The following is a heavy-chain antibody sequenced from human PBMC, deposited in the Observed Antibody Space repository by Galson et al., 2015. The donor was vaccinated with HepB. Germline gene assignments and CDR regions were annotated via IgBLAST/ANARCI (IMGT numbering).Heavy chain of an antibody. CDR1: GFTFSSYA. CDR3: ARDSAEGKQLWFYFDY. V-gene: IGHV3-30*04. Sequence: SLRLSCAASGFTFSSYAMHWVRQAPGKGLEWVAVISYDGSNKYYADSVKGRFTISRDNSKNTLYLQMNSLRAEDTAVYYCARDSAEGKQLWFYFDYWGQGTLVTVSS. CDR2: ISYDGSNK. D-gene: IGHD5-18*01. J-gene: IGHJ4*02.